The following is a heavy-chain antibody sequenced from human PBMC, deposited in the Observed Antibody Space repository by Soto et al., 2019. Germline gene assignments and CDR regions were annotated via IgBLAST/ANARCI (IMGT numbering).Heavy chain of an antibody. J-gene: IGHJ6*02. CDR1: GGSISSGGYY. CDR2: IYYSGST. V-gene: IGHV4-31*03. CDR3: ARGGGWYGMDV. D-gene: IGHD2-15*01. Sequence: QVQLQESGPGLVKPSQTLSLTCTVSGGSISSGGYYWSWIRQHPGKGLEWIGYIYYSGSTYYNPSLESRVNISVDTSKHQFALKLSSVTAADTAVYYCARGGGWYGMDVWGQGTTVTVSS.